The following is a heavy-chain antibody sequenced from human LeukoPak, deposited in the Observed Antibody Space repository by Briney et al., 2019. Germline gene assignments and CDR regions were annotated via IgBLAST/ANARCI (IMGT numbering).Heavy chain of an antibody. V-gene: IGHV3-23*01. Sequence: GGSLRLSCAASGFTFSSYAMSWVRQAPGKGLEWVSAISGSGGSTHYADSVKGRFTISRDNAKSSLYLQMNSLRADDTAVYYCARDRALYDSRRGYYYTEDDYWGQGTLVTVSS. J-gene: IGHJ4*02. CDR1: GFTFSSYA. CDR3: ARDRALYDSRRGYYYTEDDY. D-gene: IGHD3-22*01. CDR2: ISGSGGST.